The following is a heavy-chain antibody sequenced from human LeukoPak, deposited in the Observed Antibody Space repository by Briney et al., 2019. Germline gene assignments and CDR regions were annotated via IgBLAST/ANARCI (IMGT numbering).Heavy chain of an antibody. CDR1: GGSISSYY. V-gene: IGHV4-59*01. CDR3: ARVNGQWLVVG. CDR2: IYYSGST. J-gene: IGHJ4*02. Sequence: SETLSLTCTASGGSISSYYWSWIRQPPGKGLEWIGYIYYSGSTNYNPSLKSRVTISVDTSKNQFSLKLSSVTAADTAVYYCARVNGQWLVVGWGQGTLVTVSS. D-gene: IGHD6-19*01.